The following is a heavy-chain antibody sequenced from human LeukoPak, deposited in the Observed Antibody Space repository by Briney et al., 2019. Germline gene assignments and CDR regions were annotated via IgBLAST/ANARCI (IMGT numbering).Heavy chain of an antibody. CDR1: GYTFTGYY. D-gene: IGHD3-16*01. Sequence: GASVKVSCKASGYTFTGYYMHWVRQAPGQGLEWMGIINPSGGSTSYAQKFQGRVTMTRDMSTSTVYMELSSLRSEDTAVYYCAREDSFHCFDYWGQGTLVTVSS. V-gene: IGHV1-46*01. J-gene: IGHJ4*02. CDR3: AREDSFHCFDY. CDR2: INPSGGST.